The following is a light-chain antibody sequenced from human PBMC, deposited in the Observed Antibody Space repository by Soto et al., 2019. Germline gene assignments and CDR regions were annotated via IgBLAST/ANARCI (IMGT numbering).Light chain of an antibody. Sequence: DIVLTQSPGTLSLSPGEIATLSCRASQSVSSSYLAWYQQKPGQAPRLLIFGASSRATGIPDRFRGSGSGTDYTLAILRLEPEDFAVYYCQQYGSSPWTFGQGTEVEIK. CDR2: GAS. V-gene: IGKV3-20*01. CDR1: QSVSSSY. CDR3: QQYGSSPWT. J-gene: IGKJ1*01.